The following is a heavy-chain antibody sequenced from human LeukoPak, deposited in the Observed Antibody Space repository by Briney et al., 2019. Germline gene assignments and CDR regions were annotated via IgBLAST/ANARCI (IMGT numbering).Heavy chain of an antibody. CDR1: GGSITSYY. V-gene: IGHV4-59*01. CDR2: IYHSGTI. Sequence: ASETLSLTCSVSGGSITSYYWSWIRQSPGKGLEWIGYIYHSGTINYNPSLKSRVTISIDTSKNQFSLRLTSVTAADTAVYYCARTRYYFASGSYWNLFDYWGQGTRVTVSS. D-gene: IGHD3-10*01. CDR3: ARTRYYFASGSYWNLFDY. J-gene: IGHJ4*02.